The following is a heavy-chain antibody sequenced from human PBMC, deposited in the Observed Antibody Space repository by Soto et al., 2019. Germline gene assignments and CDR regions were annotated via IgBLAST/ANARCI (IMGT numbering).Heavy chain of an antibody. Sequence: EVQLLESGGGGVQPGGSLRLSCAVSGFTFSSYAMSWVRQAPGQGLEWVSGISGGGGSTYYADSVKGRFTISRDNSKNTLQLEMNSLRDEDTAVYYCVKGVRGYLLPGDSWGQGTLVTVSS. D-gene: IGHD3-22*01. V-gene: IGHV3-23*01. J-gene: IGHJ5*01. CDR2: ISGGGGST. CDR1: GFTFSSYA. CDR3: VKGVRGYLLPGDS.